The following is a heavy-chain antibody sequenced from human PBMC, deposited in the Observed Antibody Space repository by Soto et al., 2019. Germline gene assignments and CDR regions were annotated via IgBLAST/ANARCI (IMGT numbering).Heavy chain of an antibody. CDR2: VSSYNGNT. V-gene: IGHV1-18*04. Sequence: GASVKVSCKASGYTFTSYGVSWVRQAPGQGLEWMGWVSSYNGNTHYGQNFQGRVTMTVDSSTSTASMELRSLRSDDTAMYYCVRVNEGLFYDSRGHFDNWGQGTLVTVYS. CDR1: GYTFTSYG. CDR3: VRVNEGLFYDSRGHFDN. D-gene: IGHD3-22*01. J-gene: IGHJ4*02.